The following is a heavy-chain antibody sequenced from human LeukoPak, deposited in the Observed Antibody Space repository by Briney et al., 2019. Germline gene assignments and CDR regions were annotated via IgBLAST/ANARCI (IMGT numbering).Heavy chain of an antibody. CDR3: AREASSIVVVVAATPYWFDP. CDR1: GGTFSSYA. J-gene: IGHJ5*02. Sequence: ASVKVSCKASGGTFSSYAISWVRQAPGQGLEWMGRIIPILGIANYAQKFQGRVTITADKSTSTAYMELSSLRSEDTAVYYCAREASSIVVVVAATPYWFDPWGQGTLVTVSS. CDR2: IIPILGIA. V-gene: IGHV1-69*04. D-gene: IGHD2-15*01.